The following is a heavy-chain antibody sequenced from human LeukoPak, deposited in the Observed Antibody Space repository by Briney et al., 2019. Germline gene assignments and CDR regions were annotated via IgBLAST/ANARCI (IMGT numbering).Heavy chain of an antibody. CDR2: ISVYNGNT. CDR3: ARGHSYLEF. CDR1: GYTFTSYT. Sequence: ASVKVSCKASGYTFTSYTITWVRQAPGQGLEWVGWISVYNGNTNYAQKVQGRVTMTTDTTTSTAYMDLRSLRTDDTAMYYCARGHSYLEFWGQGTLVTVSS. J-gene: IGHJ4*02. V-gene: IGHV1-18*01.